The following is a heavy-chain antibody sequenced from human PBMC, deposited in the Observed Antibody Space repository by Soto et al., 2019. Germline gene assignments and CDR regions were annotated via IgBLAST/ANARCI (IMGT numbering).Heavy chain of an antibody. V-gene: IGHV4-34*01. CDR2: INHSGST. CDR3: ARARRLRITMIVGMDV. Sequence: SETLSLTCAVYGGSFSCYYWSWIRQPPGKGLEWIGEINHSGSTNYNPSLKSRVTISVDTSKNQFSPKLSSVTAADTAVYYCARARRLRITMIVGMDVWGQGTTVTVSS. D-gene: IGHD3-22*01. J-gene: IGHJ6*02. CDR1: GGSFSCYY.